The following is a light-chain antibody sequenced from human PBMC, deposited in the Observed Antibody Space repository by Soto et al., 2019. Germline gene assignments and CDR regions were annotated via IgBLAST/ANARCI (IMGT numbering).Light chain of an antibody. CDR3: QSTDSSRSYVL. V-gene: IGLV3-25*03. J-gene: IGLJ2*01. CDR1: ALPKQY. Sequence: SYELTQPPSVSVSPGQTARITCSGDALPKQYAYWYQQKPGQAPVLLIYKDSERPSGIPERFSGSSSGTTVTLTISGVQAEDEADYYCQSTDSSRSYVLFGGGTQLTVL. CDR2: KDS.